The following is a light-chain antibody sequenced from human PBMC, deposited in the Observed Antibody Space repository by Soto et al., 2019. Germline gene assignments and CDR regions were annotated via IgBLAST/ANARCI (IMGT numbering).Light chain of an antibody. CDR2: WAS. J-gene: IGKJ4*01. Sequence: DIVMTQPPDSLSVSLGERATINCKSSQRVLSSSNNKNYLDWYQQKPGQPPKVVIYWASTRGSGVPDRFSGSGSGTDFTLTISSLQAEDVAVYYCQHYYSSPLTFGGGTKVDIK. CDR3: QHYYSSPLT. V-gene: IGKV4-1*01. CDR1: QRVLSSSNNKNY.